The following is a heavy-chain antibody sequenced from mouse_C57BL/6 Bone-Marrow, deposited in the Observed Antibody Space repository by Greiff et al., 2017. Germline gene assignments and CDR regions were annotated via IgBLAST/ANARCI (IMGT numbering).Heavy chain of an antibody. CDR3: ARLFQFAY. J-gene: IGHJ2*01. CDR1: GFTFSSYG. V-gene: IGHV5-6*02. Sequence: EVMLVESGGDLVKPGASLKLSCAASGFTFSSYGMSWVRQTPDKRLEWVATISSGGSYTYYPDSVKGRFTISRDNAKNTLYLQMSSLKSEDAAMYYCARLFQFAYWGQGTTLTVSS. CDR2: ISSGGSYT.